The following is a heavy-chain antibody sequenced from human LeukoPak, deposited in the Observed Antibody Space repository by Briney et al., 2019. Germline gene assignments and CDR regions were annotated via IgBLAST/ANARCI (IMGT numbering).Heavy chain of an antibody. CDR3: ARQTGSGLFILP. V-gene: IGHV4-39*01. CDR2: IYYSGNT. Sequence: SETLSLTCTVSGVSISSSNSYWGWIRQPPGKGLEWIGSIYYSGNTYYSAPLKSQVSISIDTSKNQFTAADTAVYYCARQTGSGLFILPGGQGTLVTVSS. CDR1: GVSISSSNSY. J-gene: IGHJ4*02. D-gene: IGHD3/OR15-3a*01.